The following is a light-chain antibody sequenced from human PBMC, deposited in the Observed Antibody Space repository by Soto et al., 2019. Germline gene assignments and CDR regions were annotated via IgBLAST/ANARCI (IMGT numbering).Light chain of an antibody. Sequence: IQMTQSPSSLSASIGDRVTITCRASQGIGNHLAWHQQKPGKPPKVLIYAESTIQSGIPCRFSGSRSGTDFNLTISGLQPEDVPTYYCQKYNSDPEAFGPGTKVDIK. J-gene: IGKJ3*01. CDR3: QKYNSDPEA. CDR2: AES. CDR1: QGIGNH. V-gene: IGKV1-27*01.